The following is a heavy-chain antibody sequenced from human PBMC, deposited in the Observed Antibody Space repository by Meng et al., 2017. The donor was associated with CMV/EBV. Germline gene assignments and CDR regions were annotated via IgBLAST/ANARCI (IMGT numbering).Heavy chain of an antibody. D-gene: IGHD4-23*01. CDR1: GGSISSSSYY. CDR2: IYYSGST. Sequence: QLQLQDAGPGLVKPSETLSLTCTVSGGSISSSSYYWGWIRQPPGKGLEWIGSIYYSGSTYYNPSLKSRVTISVDTSKNQFSLKLSSVTAADTAVYYCARDPSLRWIDYWGQGTLVTVSS. J-gene: IGHJ4*02. CDR3: ARDPSLRWIDY. V-gene: IGHV4-39*07.